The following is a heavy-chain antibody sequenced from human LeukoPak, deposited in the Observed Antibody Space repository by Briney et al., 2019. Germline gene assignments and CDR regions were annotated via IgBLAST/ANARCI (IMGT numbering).Heavy chain of an antibody. J-gene: IGHJ4*02. CDR1: GFTFSIYE. CDR2: ISSSGSTI. D-gene: IGHD6-13*01. CDR3: AREGIAEAGTWDIFDY. Sequence: GGSLRLSCAASGFTFSIYEMNWVRQAPGKGLEWVSYISSSGSTIYYADSVKGRFTISRDNAKNSLYLQMNSLRAEDTAVYYCAREGIAEAGTWDIFDYWGKGTLVTVSS. V-gene: IGHV3-48*03.